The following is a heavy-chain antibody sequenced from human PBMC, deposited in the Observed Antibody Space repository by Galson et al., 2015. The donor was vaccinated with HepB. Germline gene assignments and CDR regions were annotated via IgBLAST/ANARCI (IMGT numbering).Heavy chain of an antibody. D-gene: IGHD5-12*01. V-gene: IGHV3-23*01. J-gene: IGHJ6*02. Sequence: SLRLSCAASGLTFSTDAMNWVRQAPGKGLEWVSEIPGSGESTYYADSVKGRFTLSRDNSRNTLYLQMNSLRAEDTAVYYCAKEIVAGEHYYYYYGMDVWGQGTTVTDSS. CDR2: IPGSGEST. CDR3: AKEIVAGEHYYYYYGMDV. CDR1: GLTFSTDA.